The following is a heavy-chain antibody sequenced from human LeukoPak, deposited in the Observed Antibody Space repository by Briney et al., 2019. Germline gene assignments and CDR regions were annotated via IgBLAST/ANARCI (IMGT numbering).Heavy chain of an antibody. J-gene: IGHJ4*02. CDR2: ISYDGSNK. Sequence: GGSLRLSCAASGFTFSSYGMHWVRQAPGKGLEWVAVISYDGSNKYYADSVKGRFTISRDNSKNTLYLQMNSLRAEDTAVYYCARDEGGGSEEPFDYWGQGTLVTVSS. CDR3: ARDEGGGSEEPFDY. D-gene: IGHD3-16*01. V-gene: IGHV3-30*03. CDR1: GFTFSSYG.